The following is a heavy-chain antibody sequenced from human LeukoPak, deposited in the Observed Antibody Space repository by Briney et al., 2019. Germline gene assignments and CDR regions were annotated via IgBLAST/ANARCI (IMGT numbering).Heavy chain of an antibody. V-gene: IGHV3-21*01. Sequence: GSLRLSCAASGFTFSSYSMNWVRQAPGKGLEWVSSISSSSSYIYYADSVKGRFTISRDNAKNSLYLQMNSLRAEDTAVYYCARKGSSSHAFDIWGQGTMVTVSS. CDR2: ISSSSSYI. D-gene: IGHD6-6*01. CDR3: ARKGSSSHAFDI. CDR1: GFTFSSYS. J-gene: IGHJ3*02.